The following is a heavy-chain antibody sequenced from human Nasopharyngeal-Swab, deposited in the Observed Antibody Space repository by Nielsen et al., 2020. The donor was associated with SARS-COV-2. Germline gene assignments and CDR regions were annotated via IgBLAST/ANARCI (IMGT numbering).Heavy chain of an antibody. D-gene: IGHD1-1*01. CDR1: GYTFTSYD. J-gene: IGHJ5*02. CDR2: MNPNRGNT. V-gene: IGHV1-8*01. CDR3: AKAGRLEITGWFDP. Sequence: ASVKVSCKASGYTFTSYDINWVRQVTGQGLEWMGWMNPNRGNTGYAQKFQGRVTMTRNTSISTAYMELSSLRSEDTAVYYCAKAGRLEITGWFDPWGQGTLVTVSS.